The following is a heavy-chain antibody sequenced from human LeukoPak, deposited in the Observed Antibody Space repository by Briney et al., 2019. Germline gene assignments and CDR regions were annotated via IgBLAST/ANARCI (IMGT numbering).Heavy chain of an antibody. CDR1: GGTFSSYA. CDR3: ARDRIGSSSGLYYYGMDV. D-gene: IGHD6-6*01. Sequence: GASVKFSCKASGGTFSSYAISWVRQAPGQGLEWMGRIIPILGIANYAQKFQGRVTITADKSTSTAYMELSSLRSEDTAVYYCARDRIGSSSGLYYYGMDVWGQGTTVTVSS. CDR2: IIPILGIA. V-gene: IGHV1-69*04. J-gene: IGHJ6*02.